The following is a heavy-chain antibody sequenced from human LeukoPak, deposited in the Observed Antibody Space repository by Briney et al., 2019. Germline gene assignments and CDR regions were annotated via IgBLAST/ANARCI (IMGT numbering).Heavy chain of an antibody. V-gene: IGHV3-23*01. Sequence: PGGSLRLSCAASGFTFSSYAMNWVRQAPGKGLEWVSAISGSGGSTYYADSVKGRFTISRDNSKNTLYLQMNSLRAEGTAVYYCAKDGERYGSGSINWFDPWGQGTLVTVSS. CDR1: GFTFSSYA. J-gene: IGHJ5*02. D-gene: IGHD3-10*01. CDR2: ISGSGGST. CDR3: AKDGERYGSGSINWFDP.